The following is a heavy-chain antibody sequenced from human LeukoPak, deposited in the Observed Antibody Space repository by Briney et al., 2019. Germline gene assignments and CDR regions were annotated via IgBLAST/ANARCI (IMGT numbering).Heavy chain of an antibody. Sequence: SQTLSLTCTVSGGSISSGDYYWNWIRQPPGKGLEWIGYIYYSGSTYYNPSLKSRVTISVDTSKNQFSLKLSSVTAADTAVYYCARELYDSSGIKGYFDYWGQGTLVTVSS. CDR3: ARELYDSSGIKGYFDY. J-gene: IGHJ4*02. V-gene: IGHV4-30-4*01. D-gene: IGHD3-22*01. CDR1: GGSISSGDYY. CDR2: IYYSGST.